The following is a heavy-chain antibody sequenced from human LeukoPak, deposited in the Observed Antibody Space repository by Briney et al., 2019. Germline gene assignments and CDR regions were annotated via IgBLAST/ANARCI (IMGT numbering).Heavy chain of an antibody. CDR1: GFTFSSYG. V-gene: IGHV3-23*01. D-gene: IGHD3-10*01. Sequence: PGGSLRLSCAASGFTFSSYGMSWVRQAPGKGLEWVSAISGSGGSTYYADSVKGRFTISRDNSKNTLYLQMNSLRAEDTAVYYCAKDLGRITMVRGAYSTFDYWGQGTLVTVSS. CDR2: ISGSGGST. CDR3: AKDLGRITMVRGAYSTFDY. J-gene: IGHJ4*02.